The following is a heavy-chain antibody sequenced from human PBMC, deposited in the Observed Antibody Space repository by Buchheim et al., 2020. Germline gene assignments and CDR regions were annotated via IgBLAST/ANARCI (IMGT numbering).Heavy chain of an antibody. CDR2: IKTNTGNP. CDR1: GYSFTSYA. D-gene: IGHD3-22*01. CDR3: ARLWGSNYNSSGYYYPHWYFDL. J-gene: IGHJ2*01. Sequence: QVQLVQSGSELKKPGASVKVSCKSSGYSFTSYAMNWVRQAPGQGLEWMGWIKTNTGNPTYAQGFTGRFVFSLDTSVITAYLQISSLKAEDTAVYYCARLWGSNYNSSGYYYPHWYFDLWGRGTL. V-gene: IGHV7-4-1*02.